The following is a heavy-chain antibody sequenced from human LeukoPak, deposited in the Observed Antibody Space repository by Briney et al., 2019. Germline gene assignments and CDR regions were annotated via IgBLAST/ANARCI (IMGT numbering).Heavy chain of an antibody. Sequence: SETLSLTCTVSGGSVSSGSYYWSWIRQPPGKGLEWIGYIYYSGSTNYNPSLKSRVTISVDTSKNQFSLKLSSVTAADTAVYYCARGAGPGGRLPRWELHYYFDYWGQGTLVTVSS. CDR2: IYYSGST. CDR3: ARGAGPGGRLPRWELHYYFDY. CDR1: GGSVSSGSYY. J-gene: IGHJ4*02. V-gene: IGHV4-61*01. D-gene: IGHD1-26*01.